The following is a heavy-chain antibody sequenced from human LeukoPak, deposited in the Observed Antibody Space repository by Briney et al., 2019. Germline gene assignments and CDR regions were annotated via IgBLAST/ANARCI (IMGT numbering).Heavy chain of an antibody. V-gene: IGHV1-2*02. CDR2: INPNSGGT. Sequence: ASVKVSCKASGYTFTGYYMHWVRQAPGQGLEWMGWINPNSGGTNYAQKFQGRVTMTRDTSISTAYMELSRLRSDDTAVYYCARGPITMVRGVIHWFDPWGQGTLVTVSS. D-gene: IGHD3-10*01. J-gene: IGHJ5*02. CDR3: ARGPITMVRGVIHWFDP. CDR1: GYTFTGYY.